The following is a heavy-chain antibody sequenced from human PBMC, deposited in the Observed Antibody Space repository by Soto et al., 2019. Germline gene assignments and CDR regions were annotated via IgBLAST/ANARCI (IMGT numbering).Heavy chain of an antibody. Sequence: PGESLKISCKGSGYSFTSYWIGWVRQMPGKGLEWMGIIYPGDSDTRYSPSFQGQVTISADKSISTAYLQWSSLKASDTAMYYCARQDYYGSGSYYYYGMDVWGQGTTVTVS. CDR2: IYPGDSDT. CDR1: GYSFTSYW. D-gene: IGHD3-10*01. V-gene: IGHV5-51*01. J-gene: IGHJ6*02. CDR3: ARQDYYGSGSYYYYGMDV.